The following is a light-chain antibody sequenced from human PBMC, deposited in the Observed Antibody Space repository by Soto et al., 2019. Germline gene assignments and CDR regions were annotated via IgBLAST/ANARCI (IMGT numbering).Light chain of an antibody. J-gene: IGKJ2*01. CDR3: QQYNSYPYT. CDR1: QSISSW. CDR2: KAS. Sequence: DIQMTQSPSTLSAXVGDRVTITCRASQSISSWLAWYQQKPGKAPKLLIYKASSLESGVPSRFSGSGSGTEFTLTISSLQPDDFATYYCQQYNSYPYTFGQGTKVDIK. V-gene: IGKV1-5*03.